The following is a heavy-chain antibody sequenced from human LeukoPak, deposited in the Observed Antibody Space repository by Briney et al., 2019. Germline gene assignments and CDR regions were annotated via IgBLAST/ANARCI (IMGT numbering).Heavy chain of an antibody. CDR2: ISYDGSNK. D-gene: IGHD3-22*01. CDR3: AREKRDSSGYSFDY. J-gene: IGHJ4*02. V-gene: IGHV3-30-3*01. Sequence: GRSLRLSCAASGFTFSSYAMHWVRQAPGKGLEWVAVISYDGSNKYYADSVKGRFTISRDNSKNTLYLQMNSLRAEDTAVYCCAREKRDSSGYSFDYWGQGTLVTVSS. CDR1: GFTFSSYA.